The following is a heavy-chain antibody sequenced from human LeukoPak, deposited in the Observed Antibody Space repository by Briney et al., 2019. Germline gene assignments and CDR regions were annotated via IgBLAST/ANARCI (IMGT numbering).Heavy chain of an antibody. J-gene: IGHJ5*02. Sequence: SVKVSCKASGGTFSSYAISWVRQAPGQGLEWMGGIIPIFGTANYAQTFQGRVTITTDESTRTAYMELSSLRSEDTAVYYSARHNYAGATWFGPWGQGTLVPVSS. CDR1: GGTFSSYA. CDR3: ARHNYAGATWFGP. CDR2: IIPIFGTA. V-gene: IGHV1-69*05. D-gene: IGHD1-1*01.